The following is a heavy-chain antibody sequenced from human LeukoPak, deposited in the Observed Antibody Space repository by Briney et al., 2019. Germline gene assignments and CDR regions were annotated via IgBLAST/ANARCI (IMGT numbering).Heavy chain of an antibody. CDR1: GYTFTGYY. D-gene: IGHD6-13*01. CDR3: ARGPAAHPWFDP. V-gene: IGHV1-8*02. CDR2: MNPNSGNT. Sequence: ASVKVSCKASGYTFTGYYMHWVRQAPGQGLEWMGWMNPNSGNTGYAQKFQGRVTMTRNTSISTAYMELSSLRSEDTAVYYCARGPAAHPWFDPWGQGTLVTVSS. J-gene: IGHJ5*02.